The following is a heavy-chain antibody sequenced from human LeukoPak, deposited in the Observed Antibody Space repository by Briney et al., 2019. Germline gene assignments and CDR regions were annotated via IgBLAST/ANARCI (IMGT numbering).Heavy chain of an antibody. CDR3: ARPRGIVAGDAFDI. J-gene: IGHJ3*02. V-gene: IGHV1-69*05. CDR1: GGTFSSYA. D-gene: IGHD6-25*01. CDR2: IIPIFGTA. Sequence: SVKVSCKASGGTFSSYAISWVRQAPGQGLEWMGRIIPIFGTANYAQKFQGRVTITTDESTSTAYMELSSLRSEDTAVYYCARPRGIVAGDAFDIWGQATMVTVSS.